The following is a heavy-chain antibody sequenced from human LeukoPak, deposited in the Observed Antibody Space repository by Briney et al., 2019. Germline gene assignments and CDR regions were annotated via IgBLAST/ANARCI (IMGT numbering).Heavy chain of an antibody. J-gene: IGHJ4*02. CDR2: IWYDGTNK. V-gene: IGHV3-33*06. Sequence: GGSLRLSCAASGFTFSSYGMHWVRQAPGKGLEWVAVIWYDGTNKYYADSVKGRFTISRDNSKNTLYLQMNSLRAEDTAVYYCAKENHGIVGATTLIDYWGQGTLVTVSS. CDR1: GFTFSSYG. D-gene: IGHD1-26*01. CDR3: AKENHGIVGATTLIDY.